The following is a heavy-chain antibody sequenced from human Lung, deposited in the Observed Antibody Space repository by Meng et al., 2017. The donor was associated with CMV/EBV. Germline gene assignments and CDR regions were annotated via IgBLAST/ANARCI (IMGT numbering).Heavy chain of an antibody. Sequence: GGSLRPSCAAVGSNFSSHSMNCVRRAPGKGLEWVAVISFDGGTRYYADSMKGRLAISRDSSRNSLYLQLNSLRPEDTAVYYCAREYGSSSAFDYWGQGTLVTVSS. CDR2: ISFDGGTR. CDR3: AREYGSSSAFDY. CDR1: GSNFSSHS. V-gene: IGHV3-30*03. J-gene: IGHJ4*02. D-gene: IGHD6-6*01.